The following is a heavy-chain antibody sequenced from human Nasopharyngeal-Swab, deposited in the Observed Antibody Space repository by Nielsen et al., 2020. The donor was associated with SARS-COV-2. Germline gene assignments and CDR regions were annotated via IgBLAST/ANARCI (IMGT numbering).Heavy chain of an antibody. D-gene: IGHD3-3*01. V-gene: IGHV3-21*01. J-gene: IGHJ4*02. CDR1: GFTFSSYS. Sequence: GGSLRLSCAASGFTFSSYSMNWVRQAPGKGLEWVSSISSSSSYIYYADSVKGRFTISRDNAKNSLYLQMNSLRAEDTAVYYCASLLSITIFGDFDYWGQGTLVTV. CDR2: ISSSSSYI. CDR3: ASLLSITIFGDFDY.